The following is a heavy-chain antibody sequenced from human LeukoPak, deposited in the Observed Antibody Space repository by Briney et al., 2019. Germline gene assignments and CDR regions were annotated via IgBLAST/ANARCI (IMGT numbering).Heavy chain of an antibody. J-gene: IGHJ6*03. D-gene: IGHD3-10*01. CDR3: ARAGSHITMVREVTSVPYYYMDV. CDR1: GGTFSSYA. V-gene: IGHV1-69*01. CDR2: IIPIFGTA. Sequence: SVKVSCKASGGTFSSYAISWVRQAPGQGLEWMGGIIPIFGTANYAQKFQGRVTITADESTSTAYMELSSLRSEDTAVYYCARAGSHITMVREVTSVPYYYMDVWGKGTTVTVSS.